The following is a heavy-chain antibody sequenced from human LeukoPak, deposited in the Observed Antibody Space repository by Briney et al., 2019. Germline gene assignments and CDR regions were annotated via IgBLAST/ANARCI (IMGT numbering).Heavy chain of an antibody. Sequence: SETLSLTCAVSGYSISSDYYWGWIRLPPGKGLEWIGPIYHSGSAYYNPSLKSRVTLLVDTSNNQFSLRLSSVTATDTAVYYCARRPYYYHYMDVWGKGTTVTVSS. CDR3: ARRPYYYHYMDV. V-gene: IGHV4-38-2*01. CDR2: IYHSGSA. CDR1: GYSISSDYY. D-gene: IGHD6-6*01. J-gene: IGHJ6*03.